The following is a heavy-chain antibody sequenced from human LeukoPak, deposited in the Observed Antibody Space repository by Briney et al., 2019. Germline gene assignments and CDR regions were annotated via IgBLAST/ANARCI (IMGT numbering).Heavy chain of an antibody. V-gene: IGHV3-53*01. CDR1: GFTVSSNY. Sequence: GGSLRLSCAASGFTVSSNYMSWVRQAPGKGLEWVSVIYSGGSTYYADSVKGRFTISRDNSKNTLYLQMNSLRAEDTAVYYCARGIVGATSGMDVWGQGTTVTASS. J-gene: IGHJ6*02. D-gene: IGHD1-26*01. CDR2: IYSGGST. CDR3: ARGIVGATSGMDV.